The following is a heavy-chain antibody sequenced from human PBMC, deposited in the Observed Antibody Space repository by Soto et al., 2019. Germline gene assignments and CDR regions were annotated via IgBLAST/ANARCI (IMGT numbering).Heavy chain of an antibody. CDR2: FDPEDGET. CDR3: ATDRTGAEDAFDI. J-gene: IGHJ3*02. Sequence: QVQLVQSGAEVKKPGASVKVSCKVSGYTLTELSMHWVRQAPGKGLEWMGGFDPEDGETIYAQKFQGRVTVTEDTSTDTAYMQLSSLRSEDTAVYYCATDRTGAEDAFDIWGQGTMVTVSS. V-gene: IGHV1-24*01. CDR1: GYTLTELS. D-gene: IGHD1-26*01.